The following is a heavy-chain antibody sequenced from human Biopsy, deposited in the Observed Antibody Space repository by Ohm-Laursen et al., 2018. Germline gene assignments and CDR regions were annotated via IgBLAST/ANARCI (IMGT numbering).Heavy chain of an antibody. CDR3: GNEIYGRDY. CDR1: GATSSDYY. D-gene: IGHD4-17*01. Sequence: SDTLSLTCVVYGATSSDYYWSWIRQPPGKGLEWLGHIDRSGNTNYNPSLKGRLTISANPSKNQFSLKLTSVTAADTAVYFCGNEIYGRDYWGQGALVTVSS. CDR2: IDRSGNT. V-gene: IGHV4-34*08. J-gene: IGHJ4*02.